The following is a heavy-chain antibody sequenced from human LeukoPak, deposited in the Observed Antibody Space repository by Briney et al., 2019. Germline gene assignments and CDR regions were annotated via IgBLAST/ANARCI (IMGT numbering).Heavy chain of an antibody. D-gene: IGHD3-10*01. CDR2: ISAYNGNT. Sequence: ASVKVSCKASGYTFTSYGISWVRQAPGQGLEWMGWISAYNGNTNYAQKLQGRVTMTTDTSTSTAYMELRSLRSDDTAVYYCALGRYYYGSGDAFDIWGQGTMVTVSS. J-gene: IGHJ3*02. CDR3: ALGRYYYGSGDAFDI. CDR1: GYTFTSYG. V-gene: IGHV1-18*01.